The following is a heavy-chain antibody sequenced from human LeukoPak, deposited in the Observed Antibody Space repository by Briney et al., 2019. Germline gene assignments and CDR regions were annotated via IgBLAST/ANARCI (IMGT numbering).Heavy chain of an antibody. D-gene: IGHD2/OR15-2a*01. CDR2: ISGSGSNS. J-gene: IGHJ4*02. V-gene: IGHV3-23*01. CDR1: GGSISSSS. CDR3: AKKRESSPTSFDN. Sequence: PSETLSLTCTVSGGSISSSSFYWDWIRQPPGKGLEWVSAISGSGSNSYYADSVKGRFTISRDNSKNTLYLQMSSLRAEDTALYYCAKKRESSPTSFDNWGQGTLVTVSS.